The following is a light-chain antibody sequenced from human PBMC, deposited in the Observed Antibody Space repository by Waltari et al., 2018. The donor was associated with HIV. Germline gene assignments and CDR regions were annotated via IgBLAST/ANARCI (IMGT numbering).Light chain of an antibody. CDR1: SSDVGGYKY. J-gene: IGLJ2*01. V-gene: IGLV2-11*01. CDR2: DVN. CDR3: CSYAGSYTYVV. Sequence: QSALTQPRSVSGSPGQSVTMSVSGTSSDVGGYKYVSWYQQHPGKAPKLLIYDVNKRPSGVSDRFSGSKSGNTASLTISGLQVEDEADYYCCSYAGSYTYVVLGGGTKLTVL.